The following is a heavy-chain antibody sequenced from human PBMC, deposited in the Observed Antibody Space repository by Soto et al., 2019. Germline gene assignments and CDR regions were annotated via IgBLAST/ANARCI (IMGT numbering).Heavy chain of an antibody. CDR2: IYPGDSDT. CDR1: GYSFTIYW. J-gene: IGHJ6*02. Sequence: GESLKISCKGSGYSFTIYWIGWVRQMPGKGLEWMGIIYPGDSDTRYSPSFQGQVTISADKSISTAYLQWSSLKASDTAMYYCAXQLAAAGNQFYYYGMDVWGQGTTVTVSS. D-gene: IGHD6-13*01. V-gene: IGHV5-51*01. CDR3: AXQLAAAGNQFYYYGMDV.